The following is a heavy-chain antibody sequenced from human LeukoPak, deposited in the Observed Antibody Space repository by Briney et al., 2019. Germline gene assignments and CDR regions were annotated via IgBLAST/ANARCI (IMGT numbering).Heavy chain of an antibody. CDR2: IYYSGST. V-gene: IGHV4-39*01. D-gene: IGHD3-22*01. Sequence: SETLSLTCTVSGGSISSSSYYWGWIRQPPGKGLEWIGSIYYSGSTYYNPSLKSRVTISVDTSKNQFSLKLSSVTAADTAVYYCARGGYYYRDWFDPWGQGTLVTVSS. CDR1: GGSISSSSYY. J-gene: IGHJ5*02. CDR3: ARGGYYYRDWFDP.